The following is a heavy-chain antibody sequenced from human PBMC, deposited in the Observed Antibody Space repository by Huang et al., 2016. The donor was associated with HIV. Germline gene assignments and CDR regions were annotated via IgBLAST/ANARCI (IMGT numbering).Heavy chain of an antibody. CDR3: VRGWYIAALPYFDY. J-gene: IGHJ4*02. D-gene: IGHD6-6*01. CDR2: MNPNIGNT. CDR1: GYSFASYD. V-gene: IGHV1-8*01. Sequence: QVQLVQSGAEVRKPGASVKVSCEASGYSFASYDLNWVRQATGQGLEWMGWMNPNIGNTGYEQKFQGRVTMTRNTSISTAYMELSSLRSEDTAKYFCVRGWYIAALPYFDYWGQGTLVTVSS.